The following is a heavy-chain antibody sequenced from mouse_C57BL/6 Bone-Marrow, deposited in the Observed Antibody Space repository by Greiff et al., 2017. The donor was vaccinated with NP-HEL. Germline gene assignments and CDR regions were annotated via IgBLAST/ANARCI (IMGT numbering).Heavy chain of an antibody. CDR3: ARKGYGYYYAMDY. Sequence: QVHVKQSGPGLVQPSQSLSITCTVSGFSLTSYGVHWVRQSPGKGLEWLGVIWSGGSTDYNAAFISRLSISKDNSKSQVFFKMNSLQADDTAIYYCARKGYGYYYAMDYWGQGTSVTVSS. J-gene: IGHJ4*01. V-gene: IGHV2-2*01. CDR2: IWSGGST. D-gene: IGHD1-1*01. CDR1: GFSLTSYG.